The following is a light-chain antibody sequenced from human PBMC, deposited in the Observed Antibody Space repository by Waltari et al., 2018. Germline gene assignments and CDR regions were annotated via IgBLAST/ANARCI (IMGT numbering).Light chain of an antibody. J-gene: IGKJ1*01. Sequence: AIQMTQSPSYLFASVADRVTITCRASQGIRNDLGWDQQKPGKAPKLLIYTASSLHSGVPSRFSGSGSGTEFTLTISSLQPEDFATYYCLQDYSFPRTFGQGTKVEI. CDR3: LQDYSFPRT. CDR2: TAS. V-gene: IGKV1-6*01. CDR1: QGIRND.